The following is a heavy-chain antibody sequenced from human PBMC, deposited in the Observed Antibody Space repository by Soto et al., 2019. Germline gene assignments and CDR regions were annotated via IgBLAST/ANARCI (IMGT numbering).Heavy chain of an antibody. CDR1: GYPVTAYY. CDR3: VRGGRVGVAGSAAFVM. Sequence: QLHLVQSGAVVKKPGASVTVSCSASGYPVTAYYIHWVRQAPGRGLEWMGGINPATGAAKYTQTFHGRVAMTTDAPPSTVFVDLVGPKPEGTARFYCVRGGRVGVAGSAAFVMWGQGTLVTVSS. J-gene: IGHJ3*02. CDR2: INPATGAA. V-gene: IGHV1-2*02. D-gene: IGHD3-3*01.